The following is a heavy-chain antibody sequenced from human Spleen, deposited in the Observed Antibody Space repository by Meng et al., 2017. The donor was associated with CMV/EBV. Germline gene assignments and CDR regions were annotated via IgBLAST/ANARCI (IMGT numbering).Heavy chain of an antibody. V-gene: IGHV3-23*01. J-gene: IGHJ5*02. CDR3: AREAAAPGSPFDH. Sequence: CAASGCICIHTAVGWVRQAPGKCLEWVSAISSSGGSTYYADSVKGRFIISRDNSKNTLHLHLGSLRAADTALYYCAREAAAPGSPFDHWGQGALVTVSS. CDR1: GCICIHTA. CDR2: ISSSGGST. D-gene: IGHD6-13*01.